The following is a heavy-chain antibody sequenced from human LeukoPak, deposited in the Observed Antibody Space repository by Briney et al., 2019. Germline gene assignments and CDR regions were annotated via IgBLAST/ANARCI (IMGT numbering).Heavy chain of an antibody. Sequence: SETLSLTCTVSGGSLSSYYWSWIRQPPGKGLEWIGYIYYSGSTNYNPSLKSRVTISVDTSKNQFSLKLSSVTAADTAVYYCARDTVTGTTPGTFDYWGQGTLVTVSS. V-gene: IGHV4-59*01. CDR3: ARDTVTGTTPGTFDY. CDR2: IYYSGST. D-gene: IGHD1-20*01. CDR1: GGSLSSYY. J-gene: IGHJ4*02.